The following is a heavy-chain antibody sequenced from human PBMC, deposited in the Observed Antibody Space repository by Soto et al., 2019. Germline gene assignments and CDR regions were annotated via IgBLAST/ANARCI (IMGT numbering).Heavy chain of an antibody. CDR2: VNAGNGNT. Sequence: ASVKVSCKASGYTFTSYAMHWVRQAPGQRLAWRGGVNAGNGNTKSSQKFQGRVTITRDTSASTAYMELSSLRSEDTAVYYCARGMVGSTPPDYWGQG. CDR3: ARGMVGSTPPDY. V-gene: IGHV1-3*01. J-gene: IGHJ4*02. D-gene: IGHD1-26*01. CDR1: GYTFTSYA.